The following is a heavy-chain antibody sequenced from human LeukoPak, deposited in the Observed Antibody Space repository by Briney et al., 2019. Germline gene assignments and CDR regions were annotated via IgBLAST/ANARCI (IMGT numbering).Heavy chain of an antibody. D-gene: IGHD6-19*01. CDR2: ISGSGGST. V-gene: IGHV3-23*01. Sequence: PGGSLRLSCAASGFTFSSYAMSWVRQAPGKGLEWVSAISGSGGSTYYADSVKGRFTISRDNSKNTLYLQMNSLRAEDTAVYYCARDGQWLGVFDYWGQGTLVTVSS. CDR3: ARDGQWLGVFDY. J-gene: IGHJ4*02. CDR1: GFTFSSYA.